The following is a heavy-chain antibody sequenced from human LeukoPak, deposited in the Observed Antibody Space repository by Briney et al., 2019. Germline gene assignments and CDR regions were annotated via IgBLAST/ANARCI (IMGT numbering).Heavy chain of an antibody. J-gene: IGHJ4*02. CDR3: ARDITIFGVVTDYFDY. D-gene: IGHD3-3*01. Sequence: TGGSLRLSCAASGFTFSSYAMSWVRQAPGKGLEWVSAISGSGGSTYYADSVKGRFTISRDSSKNTLYLQMNSLRAEDTAVYYCARDITIFGVVTDYFDYWGQGTLVTVSS. CDR2: ISGSGGST. CDR1: GFTFSSYA. V-gene: IGHV3-23*01.